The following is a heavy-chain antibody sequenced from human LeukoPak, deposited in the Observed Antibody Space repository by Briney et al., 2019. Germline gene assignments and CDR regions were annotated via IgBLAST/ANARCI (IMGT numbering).Heavy chain of an antibody. D-gene: IGHD3-3*01. CDR1: GFTFSSYS. CDR2: ISSSSSTI. J-gene: IGHJ4*02. V-gene: IGHV3-48*04. CDR3: ARGGSTIFGVAPS. Sequence: GGSLRLSCAASGFTFSSYSMNWVRRAPGKGLEWVSYISSSSSTIYYADSVKGRFTISRDNAKNSLYLQMNSLRAEDTAVYYCARGGSTIFGVAPSWGQGTLVTVSS.